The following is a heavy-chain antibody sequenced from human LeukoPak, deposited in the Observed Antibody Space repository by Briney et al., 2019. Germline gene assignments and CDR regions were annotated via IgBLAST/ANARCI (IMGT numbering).Heavy chain of an antibody. V-gene: IGHV3-21*01. CDR1: GFTFSSYS. CDR2: ISSSSSYI. CDR3: AREKALLKRIVAAGPLDY. D-gene: IGHD6-13*01. J-gene: IGHJ4*02. Sequence: GGSLRLSCAASGFTFSSYSMNWVRQAPGKGLEWVSSISSSSSYIYYADSVKGRFTISRDNAKNSLYLQMNSLRAEDTAVYYCAREKALLKRIVAAGPLDYWGQGTLVTVSS.